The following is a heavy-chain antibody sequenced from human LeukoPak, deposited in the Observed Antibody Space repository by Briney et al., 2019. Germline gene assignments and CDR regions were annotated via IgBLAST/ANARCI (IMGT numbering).Heavy chain of an antibody. CDR3: AKDLGSVRLDP. J-gene: IGHJ5*02. CDR1: GFTFSSYA. V-gene: IGHV3-23*01. D-gene: IGHD3-10*01. CDR2: ISNSGGTT. Sequence: GGALRLSCAASGFTFSSYAMTWVRQAPEKGLEWVSSISNSGGTTYYGESVKGRFTISRDNSKNTLYLQMNSLRAEDTAVYYCAKDLGSVRLDPWGQGTLVTVSS.